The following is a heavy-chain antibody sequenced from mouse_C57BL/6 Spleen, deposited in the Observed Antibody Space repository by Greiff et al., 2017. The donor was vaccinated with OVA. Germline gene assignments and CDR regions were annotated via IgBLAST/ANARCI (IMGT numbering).Heavy chain of an antibody. CDR2: IYPGSGST. V-gene: IGHV1-55*01. J-gene: IGHJ2*01. D-gene: IGHD2-4*01. Sequence: QVQLQQPGAELVKPGASVKMSCKASGYTFTSYWITWVKQRPGQGLEWIGDIYPGSGSTNYNEKFKSKATLTVETSSSTAYMQLSSLTSEDAAVYYCARSYYDYGFDYWGQGTTLTVSS. CDR3: ARSYYDYGFDY. CDR1: GYTFTSYW.